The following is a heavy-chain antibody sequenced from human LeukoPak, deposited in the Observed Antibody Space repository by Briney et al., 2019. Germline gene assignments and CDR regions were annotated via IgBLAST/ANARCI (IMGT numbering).Heavy chain of an antibody. Sequence: GGSLRLSCAASGFTFSSYNMNWVRQAPGKGLKWISYISSRGSTIYYADSVKGRFTISRDNAKNSLYLQMNSLRADDTPRYYCARGGYCSGGTCYGAGWFDPWGQGTLVTVSA. CDR2: ISSRGSTI. CDR3: ARGGYCSGGTCYGAGWFDP. J-gene: IGHJ5*02. CDR1: GFTFSSYN. D-gene: IGHD2-15*01. V-gene: IGHV3-48*01.